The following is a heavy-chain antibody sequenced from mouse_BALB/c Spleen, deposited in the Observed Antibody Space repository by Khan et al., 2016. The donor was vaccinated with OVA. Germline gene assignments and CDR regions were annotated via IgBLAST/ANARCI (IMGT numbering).Heavy chain of an antibody. CDR3: ARQPYYHYYIMDY. CDR2: IWSDGSA. D-gene: IGHD2-10*01. CDR1: GFSLTNYG. J-gene: IGHJ4*01. Sequence: QVQLKESGPGLVAPSQSLSITCTISGFSLTNYGVHWVRQSPGKGLEWLVVIWSDGSATYNSALKSRLSISKDNSTSQVFLKMNSLQTDDTAMYYCARQPYYHYYIMDYWGQGTSVTVSS. V-gene: IGHV2-6-1*01.